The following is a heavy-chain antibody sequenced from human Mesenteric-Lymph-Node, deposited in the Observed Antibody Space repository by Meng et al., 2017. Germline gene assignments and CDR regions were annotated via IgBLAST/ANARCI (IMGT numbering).Heavy chain of an antibody. CDR3: NAYPAGGGGLGS. CDR1: GASVDSGTYP. V-gene: IGHV4-30-4*01. Sequence: VRSQAAGQSPANPSRHSSPPCLALGASVDSGTYPWSWARHPPGKGLECIGYPYNVGSTSYTPSLKSRFPMSGDTSKTHFSLTLSFVPAPDTAVYFCNAYPAGGGGLGSWGQGTLVTVSS. CDR2: PYNVGST. J-gene: IGHJ5*02. D-gene: IGHD3-16*01.